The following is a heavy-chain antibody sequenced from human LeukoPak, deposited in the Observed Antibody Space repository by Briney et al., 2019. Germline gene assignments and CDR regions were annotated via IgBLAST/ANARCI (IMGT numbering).Heavy chain of an antibody. V-gene: IGHV3-7*03. D-gene: IGHD5/OR15-5a*01. J-gene: IGHJ5*01. CDR3: TRGSTTTWYDF. CDR1: GFTFSRHW. Sequence: GGSLRLSCAASGFTFSRHWMTWVRQAPGKGLEWVANIRRDGSDRIYVDSVKGRFTISRDNTKNSLHLQMNSLRAEDTALYFCTRGSTTTWYDFWGQGILVTVSS. CDR2: IRRDGSDR.